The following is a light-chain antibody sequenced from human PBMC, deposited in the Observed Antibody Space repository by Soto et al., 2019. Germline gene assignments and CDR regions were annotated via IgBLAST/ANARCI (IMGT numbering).Light chain of an antibody. CDR1: QNIASY. V-gene: IGKV1-39*01. J-gene: IGKJ1*01. CDR2: GAS. Sequence: DIQVTQSPSSLSASVGDRVTITCRTSQNIASYLNWFQQKPGKAPKLLISGASKLQIGVPSRFSGSGSGTDVTLTINSLQPDDFATYYCQQCYTPPPTFGQGTRVEI. CDR3: QQCYTPPPT.